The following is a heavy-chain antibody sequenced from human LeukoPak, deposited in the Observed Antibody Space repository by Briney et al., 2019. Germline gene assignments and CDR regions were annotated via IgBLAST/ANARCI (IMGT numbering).Heavy chain of an antibody. CDR3: AREQWLPYFDY. V-gene: IGHV4-39*02. CDR2: LYYGENS. Sequence: SETLSLTCTVSGGSISIISSSPNYWAWIRQPPGKGLEWIGSLYYGENSHYNPSLKSRATLSVDTSNNQFSLKLTSVTAADAAVYFCAREQWLPYFDYWGQGTLVTVSS. CDR1: GGSISIISSSPNY. D-gene: IGHD6-19*01. J-gene: IGHJ4*02.